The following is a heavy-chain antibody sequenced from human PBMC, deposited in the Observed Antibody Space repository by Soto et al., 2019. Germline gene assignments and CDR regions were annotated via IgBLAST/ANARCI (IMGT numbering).Heavy chain of an antibody. CDR2: VTATAESA. V-gene: IGHV3-23*01. Sequence: PGGSLRLSCTPFGFTFDAYDMSWIRQAPGKGLEWVSAVTATAESAYYTDSVRGRFSITRDNSDNMLYLQMRSLRVEDTAIYFWARGRYDDGAQDLWGRGTQVTVSS. J-gene: IGHJ5*02. CDR3: ARGRYDDGAQDL. CDR1: GFTFDAYD. D-gene: IGHD3-16*01.